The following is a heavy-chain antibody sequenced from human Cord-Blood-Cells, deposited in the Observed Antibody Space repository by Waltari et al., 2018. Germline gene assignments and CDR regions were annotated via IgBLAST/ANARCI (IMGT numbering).Heavy chain of an antibody. CDR3: ASGGPYSGSYFAFDI. D-gene: IGHD1-26*01. CDR2: INPNSGGT. J-gene: IGHJ3*02. V-gene: IGHV1-2*06. CDR1: GYTSTGHY. Sequence: QVQLAQSGAAAKTPGASVTVPCKASGYTSTGHYMHWVRQAPGQGLEWMGRINPNSGGTNYAQKFQGRVTMTRDTSISTAYMELSRLRSDDTAVYYCASGGPYSGSYFAFDIWGQGTMVTVSS.